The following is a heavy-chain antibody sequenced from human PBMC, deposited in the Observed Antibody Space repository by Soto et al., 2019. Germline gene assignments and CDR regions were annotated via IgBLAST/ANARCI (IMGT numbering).Heavy chain of an antibody. CDR1: GLTFSNVW. J-gene: IGHJ4*02. CDR3: TTDIWPYFQSGY. CDR2: IKSKTDGGTT. D-gene: IGHD2-21*01. Sequence: VQLVESGGGFVKPGGSLRLSCAASGLTFSNVWMNWVRQAPGKGLEWVGHIKSKTDGGTTDYAAPVKGRFTISRDDSKNTLYLQMNSLKIDDTGVYYCTTDIWPYFQSGYLGQGTLVNVSP. V-gene: IGHV3-15*07.